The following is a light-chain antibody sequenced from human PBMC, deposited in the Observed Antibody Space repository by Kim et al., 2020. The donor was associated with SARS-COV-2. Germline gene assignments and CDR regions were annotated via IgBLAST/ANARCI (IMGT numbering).Light chain of an antibody. Sequence: EIVLTQSPGTLSLSPGEGATLSCRASQNVDSIYLAWYQQKPGQTPRLLIYGASSRATDIPDRFSGSGSGTDFTLTINILEPEDSAVYSCQQYGRSPPRFGQGTKVDIK. J-gene: IGKJ1*01. CDR2: GAS. V-gene: IGKV3-20*01. CDR1: QNVDSIY. CDR3: QQYGRSPPR.